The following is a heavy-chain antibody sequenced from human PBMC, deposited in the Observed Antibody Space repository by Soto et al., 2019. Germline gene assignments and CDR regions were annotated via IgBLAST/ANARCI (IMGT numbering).Heavy chain of an antibody. CDR1: GGSFSGYY. CDR2: INHSGST. D-gene: IGHD1-1*01. V-gene: IGHV4-34*01. Sequence: SETLSLTCAVDGGSFSGYYWSWIRQPPGKGLEWIGEINHSGSTNYNPSLKSRVTISVDTSKNQFSLKLSSVTAADTAVYYCARGRPRSQEPRGYYYYMDVWGKGTTVTVSS. CDR3: ARGRPRSQEPRGYYYYMDV. J-gene: IGHJ6*03.